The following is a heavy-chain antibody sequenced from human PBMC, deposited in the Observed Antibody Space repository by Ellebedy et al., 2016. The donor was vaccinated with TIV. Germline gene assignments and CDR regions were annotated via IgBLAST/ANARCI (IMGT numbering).Heavy chain of an antibody. CDR1: GGSISRYY. CDR2: SSYTGST. CDR3: AGAPNQDFYDY. D-gene: IGHD4/OR15-4a*01. J-gene: IGHJ4*02. V-gene: IGHV4-59*01. Sequence: MPSETLSLTCTVSGGSISRYYWSWIPQPPGKELQWIGFSSYTGSTNYNPSLKCRVTISVDRSKNQVSLRLTSVTAADTAVYYSAGAPNQDFYDYWGQGTLVTVSS.